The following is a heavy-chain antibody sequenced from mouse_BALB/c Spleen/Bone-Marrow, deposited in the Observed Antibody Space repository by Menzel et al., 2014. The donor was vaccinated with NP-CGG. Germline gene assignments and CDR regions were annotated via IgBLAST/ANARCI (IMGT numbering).Heavy chain of an antibody. Sequence: EVQLVESGPDLVKPSQSLSLTCTVTGYSITSGYGWHWIRQFPGNKLEWMGYIHYSGITNYNPSLKSRISITRDTSKNQFFLQLNSVTTEDTATYYCAREARTTAGFAYWGQGTLVTVSA. CDR1: GYSITSGYG. CDR3: AREARTTAGFAY. CDR2: IHYSGIT. D-gene: IGHD1-2*01. J-gene: IGHJ3*01. V-gene: IGHV3-1*02.